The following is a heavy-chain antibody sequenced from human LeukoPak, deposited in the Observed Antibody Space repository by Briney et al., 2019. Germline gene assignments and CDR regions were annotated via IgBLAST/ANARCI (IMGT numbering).Heavy chain of an antibody. D-gene: IGHD6-6*01. V-gene: IGHV3-7*01. CDR2: IKQDGSDK. CDR1: GFTFGNYW. Sequence: GGSLRLSCAASGFTFGNYWMSWVRQAPGKGLEWVANIKQDGSDKYYVDSVTGRFTISRDNAKDSLYLQMNSLRAEDTAVYYCARWATSFDLWGQGTLVTVSS. J-gene: IGHJ4*02. CDR3: ARWATSFDL.